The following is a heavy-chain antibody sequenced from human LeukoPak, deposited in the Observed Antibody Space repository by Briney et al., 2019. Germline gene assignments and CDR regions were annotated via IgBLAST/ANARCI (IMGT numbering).Heavy chain of an antibody. D-gene: IGHD3-10*01. V-gene: IGHV1-24*01. CDR3: ATANRGGHYFDY. J-gene: IGHJ4*02. CDR1: GYTLTELS. CDR2: FDPEDGET. Sequence: ASVKVSCKVSGYTLTELSMHWVRQAPGKGLEWMGGFDPEDGETIYAQKFQGRVTMTEDTSTDTAYMELSSLRSEDTAVYYCATANRGGHYFDYWGQGTLVTVSS.